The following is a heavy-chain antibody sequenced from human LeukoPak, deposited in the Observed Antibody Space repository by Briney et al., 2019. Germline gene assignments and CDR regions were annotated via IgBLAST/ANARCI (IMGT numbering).Heavy chain of an antibody. V-gene: IGHV7-4-1*02. D-gene: IGHD6-13*01. J-gene: IGHJ4*02. CDR2: INTNTGNP. Sequence: ASVKVSCKASGYTFTGYYMHWVRQAPGQGLEWMGWINTNTGNPTYAQGFTGRFVFSLDTSVSTAYLQISSLKAEDTAVYYCARDNDDIAAAGGGICDYWGQGTLVTVSS. CDR3: ARDNDDIAAAGGGICDY. CDR1: GYTFTGYY.